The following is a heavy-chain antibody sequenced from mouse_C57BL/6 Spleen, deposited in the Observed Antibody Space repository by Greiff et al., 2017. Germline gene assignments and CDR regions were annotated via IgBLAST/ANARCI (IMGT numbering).Heavy chain of an antibody. CDR1: GYTFTDYN. D-gene: IGHD1-1*01. CDR2: INPNNGGT. J-gene: IGHJ4*01. Sequence: VQLQQSGPELVKPGASVKIPCKASGYTFTDYNMDWVKQSHGKSLEWIGDINPNNGGTIYNQKFKGKATLTVDTSSSTAYMELRSLTSEDTAVDYWAREGDSRYAMDDWGQGTSVTVSS. V-gene: IGHV1-18*01. CDR3: AREGDSRYAMDD.